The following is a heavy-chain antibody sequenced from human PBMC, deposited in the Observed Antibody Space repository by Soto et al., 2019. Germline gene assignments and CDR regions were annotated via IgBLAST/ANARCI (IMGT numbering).Heavy chain of an antibody. CDR3: ARGGGFDSFDY. J-gene: IGHJ4*02. Sequence: QLQLHMSGSGLVKPSQTLSLTCTVSGASLTYGAYSWSWIRQTPGKGLEWIGYINHLETTFYNPSFESRLTLSIDRTKNQFSLNLKSMSAADRAVYFCARGGGFDSFDYWGQGILVTVSS. CDR2: INHLETT. V-gene: IGHV4-30-2*01. D-gene: IGHD3-10*01. CDR1: GASLTYGAYS.